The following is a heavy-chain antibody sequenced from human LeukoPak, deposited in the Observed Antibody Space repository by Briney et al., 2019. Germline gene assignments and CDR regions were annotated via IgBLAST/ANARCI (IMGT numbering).Heavy chain of an antibody. CDR3: ARATAYCSGGTCSLLGGGAFDL. CDR2: ISWNSGSI. J-gene: IGHJ3*01. V-gene: IGHV3-9*01. D-gene: IGHD2-15*01. Sequence: GRSLRLSCVAPGFMFDDYGIHWVRQAPGKGLEWVSGISWNSGSIGYADSVKGRFIISRDNAKNSVYLQMSSLGAEDTAFYYCARATAYCSGGTCSLLGGGAFDLWGQGTMVTVSS. CDR1: GFMFDDYG.